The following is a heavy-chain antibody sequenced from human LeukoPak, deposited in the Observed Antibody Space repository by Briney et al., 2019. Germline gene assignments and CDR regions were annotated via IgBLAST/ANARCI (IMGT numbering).Heavy chain of an antibody. D-gene: IGHD1-1*01. CDR2: IYSSGST. V-gene: IGHV4-59*01. Sequence: PSETLSLTCTVSGGSITYYYWSWIRQPPGKGLEWIGYIYSSGSTNSSPSLKSRLTISVDTSKNQFSLKLSSVTAADTAVYFCARGRVSSSTWYSTYYYYFYMDVWGKGTTVTVSS. J-gene: IGHJ6*03. CDR3: ARGRVSSSTWYSTYYYYFYMDV. CDR1: GGSITYYY.